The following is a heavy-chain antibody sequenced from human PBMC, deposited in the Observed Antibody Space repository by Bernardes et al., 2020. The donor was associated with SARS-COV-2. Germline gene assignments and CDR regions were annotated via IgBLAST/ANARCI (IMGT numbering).Heavy chain of an antibody. J-gene: IGHJ4*02. CDR3: AKGWGYDFWSGQLDY. CDR1: GFTFDDYA. CDR2: ISWNSGSI. V-gene: IGHV3-9*01. Sequence: GGSLRLSCAASGFTFDDYAMHWVRQAPGKGLEWVSGISWNSGSIGYADSVKGRFTISRDNAKNSLYLQMNSLRAEDTALYYCAKGWGYDFWSGQLDYWGQGTLVTVSS. D-gene: IGHD3-3*01.